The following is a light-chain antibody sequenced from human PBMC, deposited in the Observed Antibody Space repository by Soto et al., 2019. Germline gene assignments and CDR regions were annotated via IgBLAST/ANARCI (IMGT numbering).Light chain of an antibody. CDR3: QQYSSSPPGT. Sequence: EIVLTQSPGTLSLSPGERVTLSCRASQRVSSSFLAWYQQTDGQVPRLLIYGASTRAAGVPDRFSGSGSGADFTLTISRVEPEDSAVYYCQQYSSSPPGTFGQGSKVEVK. J-gene: IGKJ1*01. V-gene: IGKV3-20*01. CDR2: GAS. CDR1: QRVSSSF.